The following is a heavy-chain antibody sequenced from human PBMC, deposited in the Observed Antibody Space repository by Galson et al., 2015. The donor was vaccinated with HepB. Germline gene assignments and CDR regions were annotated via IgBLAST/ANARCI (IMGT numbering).Heavy chain of an antibody. J-gene: IGHJ5*02. Sequence: PALVKPTQTLTLTCTFSGFSLSTNGVGVGWIRQPPGKALEWLAVIYWNDDKRYSPSLKTRLTITKDTSKNQVVLTLTNMDPVDTGTYYCAHSGYGDYVGWFDPWGQGTLVTVSS. V-gene: IGHV2-5*01. CDR3: AHSGYGDYVGWFDP. CDR1: GFSLSTNGVG. CDR2: IYWNDDK. D-gene: IGHD4-17*01.